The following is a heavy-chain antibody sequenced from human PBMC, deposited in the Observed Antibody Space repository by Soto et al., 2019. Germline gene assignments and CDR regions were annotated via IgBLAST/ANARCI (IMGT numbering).Heavy chain of an antibody. CDR2: ISSASTFT. V-gene: IGHV3-11*06. J-gene: IGHJ4*02. Sequence: KSGGSLRLSCAASGFTFSDYYMSWIRQAPGKGLEWVSYISSASTFTKNADSVNGRFTTSRDNAKMSLHLQMNSLRVEDTAVYYCAKDVGASPTGDFDYWGRGTLVTVSS. D-gene: IGHD1-26*01. CDR3: AKDVGASPTGDFDY. CDR1: GFTFSDYY.